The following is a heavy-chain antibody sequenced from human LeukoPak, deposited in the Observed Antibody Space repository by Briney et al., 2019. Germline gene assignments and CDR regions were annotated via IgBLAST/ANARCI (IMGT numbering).Heavy chain of an antibody. V-gene: IGHV3-21*01. CDR2: ISSSSTYI. CDR1: GFTFSSYT. D-gene: IGHD5-24*01. CDR3: ARDGRMATTDTEQFDY. J-gene: IGHJ4*02. Sequence: GGTLRLSCVASGFTFSSYTMNWVRQAPGKGLEWVSSISSSSTYINYADSVKGRFTISRDNAKNSLYLQMNSLRAEDTAVYYCARDGRMATTDTEQFDYWGQGTLVTVSS.